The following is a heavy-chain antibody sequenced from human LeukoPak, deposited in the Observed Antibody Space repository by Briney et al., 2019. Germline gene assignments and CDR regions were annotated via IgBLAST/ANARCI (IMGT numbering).Heavy chain of an antibody. J-gene: IGHJ1*01. V-gene: IGHV5-51*01. CDR2: IYPGDSDT. D-gene: IGHD2-21*02. Sequence: AGESLKISCKGSGYSFTSYWIGWVRQMPGKGLEWMGIIYPGDSDTRYSPSFQGQVTISADKSISTAYLLWSSLKASDTAMYYCARRTYCGGDCYEYFQHWGQGTLVTVSS. CDR1: GYSFTSYW. CDR3: ARRTYCGGDCYEYFQH.